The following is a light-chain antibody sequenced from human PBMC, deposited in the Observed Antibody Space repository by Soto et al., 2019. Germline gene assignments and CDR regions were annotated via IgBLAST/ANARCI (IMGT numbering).Light chain of an antibody. CDR1: QSISNW. CDR3: QQCNSYIT. V-gene: IGKV1-5*01. J-gene: IGKJ4*01. Sequence: DIQMTQSPSTLSASVGDRVTITCRASQSISNWLAWYQQKPGKAPKLLIYDASNSLVGGLESRFSGSGSGTEFTLTISNLQPDDFATYYCQQCNSYITFGGGTKVDIK. CDR2: DASN.